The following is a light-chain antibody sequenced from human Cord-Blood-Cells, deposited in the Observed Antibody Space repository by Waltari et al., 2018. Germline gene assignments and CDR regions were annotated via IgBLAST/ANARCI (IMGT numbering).Light chain of an antibody. Sequence: QSALTQPASVSGSPGQAITISCTGTSSDVGSYNLVSWYQQHPGKAPKLMIYESSKRPSGVSNRFSGSKSGNTASLTISGLQAEDEADYYCCSYAGSSTVFGGGTKLTVL. J-gene: IGLJ3*02. CDR3: CSYAGSSTV. CDR2: ESS. V-gene: IGLV2-23*01. CDR1: SSDVGSYNL.